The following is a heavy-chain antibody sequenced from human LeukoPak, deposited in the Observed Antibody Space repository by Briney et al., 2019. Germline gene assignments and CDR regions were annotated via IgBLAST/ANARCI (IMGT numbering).Heavy chain of an antibody. CDR3: AKGGYSYGFSYFDY. V-gene: IGHV3-23*01. Sequence: GGSLRLSCAASGFIFNIYAMSWVRQPPGKGLEWVSTVSGNGAYTYHADSVKGRFTISRDNSKDTLYLQMHSLRAEDTAVYYCAKGGYSYGFSYFDYWGQGTLVTVSS. J-gene: IGHJ4*02. CDR1: GFIFNIYA. CDR2: VSGNGAYT. D-gene: IGHD5-18*01.